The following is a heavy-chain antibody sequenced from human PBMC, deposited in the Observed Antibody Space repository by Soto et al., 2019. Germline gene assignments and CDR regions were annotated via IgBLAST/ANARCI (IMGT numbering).Heavy chain of an antibody. CDR3: AKDSRYSDYVRAFDI. CDR2: ISGSGGST. D-gene: IGHD5-12*01. V-gene: IGHV3-23*01. CDR1: GFTFSSYA. Sequence: GGSLRLSCAASGFTFSSYAMSWVRQAPGKGLEWASAISGSGGSTYYADSVKGRFTISRDNSKNTLYLQMNSLRAEDTAVYYFAKDSRYSDYVRAFDIWGLWTMVTVSS. J-gene: IGHJ3*02.